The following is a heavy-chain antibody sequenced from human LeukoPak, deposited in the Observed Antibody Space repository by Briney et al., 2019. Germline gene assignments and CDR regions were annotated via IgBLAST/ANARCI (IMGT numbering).Heavy chain of an antibody. V-gene: IGHV3-23*01. J-gene: IGHJ4*02. CDR1: GFTFSSYA. Sequence: GGSLRLSCAASGFTFSSYAMSWVRQAPGKGLEWVSTSGSGAGTYYADSVKGRFTISRDNSKNTLYLQMGSLRAEDMAVYYCARAYGVEELDYWGQGTLVTVSS. D-gene: IGHD4-17*01. CDR3: ARAYGVEELDY. CDR2: SGSGAGT.